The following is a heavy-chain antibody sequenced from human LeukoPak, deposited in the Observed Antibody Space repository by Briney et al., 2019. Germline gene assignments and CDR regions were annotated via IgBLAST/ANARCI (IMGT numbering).Heavy chain of an antibody. CDR3: ARGPYDSSGYYLPAEYFQH. V-gene: IGHV3-11*01. CDR1: GFTFSDYY. J-gene: IGHJ1*01. CDR2: ISSSGSTI. D-gene: IGHD3-22*01. Sequence: GGSLRLSCAASGFTFSDYYMSWIRQAPGKGLEWVSYISSSGSTIYYADSVKGRFTISRDNSKNTLYLQMNSLRAEDTAVYYCARGPYDSSGYYLPAEYFQHWGQGTLVTVSS.